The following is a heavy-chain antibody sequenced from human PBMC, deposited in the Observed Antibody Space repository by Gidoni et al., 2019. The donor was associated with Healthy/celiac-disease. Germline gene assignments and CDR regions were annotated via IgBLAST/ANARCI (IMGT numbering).Heavy chain of an antibody. D-gene: IGHD2-15*01. CDR3: ARYCSGGSCYSRGAFDI. J-gene: IGHJ3*02. CDR1: GSISSSSYY. Sequence: GSISSSSYYWGWIRQPPGKGLEWIGSIYYSGSTYYNPALKSRVTKSVDTSKNQFSLKLSSVTAADTAVYYCARYCSGGSCYSRGAFDIWGQGTMVTVSS. V-gene: IGHV4-39*01. CDR2: IYYSGST.